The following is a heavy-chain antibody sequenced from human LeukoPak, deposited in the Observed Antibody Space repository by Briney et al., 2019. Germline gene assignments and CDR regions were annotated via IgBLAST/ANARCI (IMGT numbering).Heavy chain of an antibody. V-gene: IGHV3-33*08. Sequence: GESLRLSCSACGFSIRSQGIHWVGLAAGKVLDYVAGIWYGGHSQYYADSVKGRFTISRVHSKNTVYLQMNSLTAEDTAIYYCVRPNGDYARGGLEIWGQGTVVTVSS. CDR3: VRPNGDYARGGLEI. CDR1: GFSIRSQG. J-gene: IGHJ3*02. CDR2: IWYGGHSQ. D-gene: IGHD4-17*01.